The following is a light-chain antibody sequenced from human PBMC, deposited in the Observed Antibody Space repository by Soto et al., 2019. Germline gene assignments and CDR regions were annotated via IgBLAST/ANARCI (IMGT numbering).Light chain of an antibody. J-gene: IGKJ4*01. V-gene: IGKV3-15*01. CDR2: GAS. CDR1: ESANSN. CDR3: QQYQKWPLT. Sequence: EIVMTQSPATVSVSPGERATLSCRASESANSNLAWYQQKPGQAPRLLIYGASTRATGIPARFSGSGSGTDFTLTISRLQSEDFAVYYCQQYQKWPLTFGGGTKVEIK.